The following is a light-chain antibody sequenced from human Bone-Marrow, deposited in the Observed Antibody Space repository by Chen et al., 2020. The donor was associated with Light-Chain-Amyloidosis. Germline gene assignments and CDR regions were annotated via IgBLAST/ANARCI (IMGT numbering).Light chain of an antibody. Sequence: SYVLTQPSSVSVAPGQTATIACGGNNIGSTSVHWYQQTPGQAPLLVVYGDSDRPSGSPERLSGSTSGNTATLPSSRVEAGDEADYYCQVWDRSSDRPVFGGVTKLTV. CDR2: GDS. J-gene: IGLJ3*02. CDR3: QVWDRSSDRPV. V-gene: IGLV3-21*02. CDR1: NIGSTS.